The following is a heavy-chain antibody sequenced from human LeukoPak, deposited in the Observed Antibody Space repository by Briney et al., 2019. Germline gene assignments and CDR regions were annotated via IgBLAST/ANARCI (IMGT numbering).Heavy chain of an antibody. CDR3: AIAQIKIVRGVMFVGKYSHGMDF. Sequence: GGSLRLSCAASGFNFRAYAMHWVRQAPGEGLEWLTGISYDGNTKYNADSVKGRFTISRDNSKNTLSLKMNSLRPEDTALYYLAIAQIKIVRGVMFVGKYSHGMDFWGQGT. V-gene: IGHV3-30*03. J-gene: IGHJ6*02. CDR2: ISYDGNTK. CDR1: GFNFRAYA. D-gene: IGHD3-10*01.